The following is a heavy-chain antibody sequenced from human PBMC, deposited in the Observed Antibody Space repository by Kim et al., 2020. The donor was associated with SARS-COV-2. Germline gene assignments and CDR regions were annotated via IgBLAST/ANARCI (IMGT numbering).Heavy chain of an antibody. CDR3: ARALDYSNSRWFDP. CDR2: INAGNGNT. D-gene: IGHD4-4*01. Sequence: ASVKVSCKASGYTFTSYAMHWVRQAPGQRLEWMGWINAGNGNTKYSQKFQGRVTITRDTSASTAYMELSSLRSEDTAVYYCARALDYSNSRWFDPWGQGTLVTVSS. CDR1: GYTFTSYA. V-gene: IGHV1-3*01. J-gene: IGHJ5*02.